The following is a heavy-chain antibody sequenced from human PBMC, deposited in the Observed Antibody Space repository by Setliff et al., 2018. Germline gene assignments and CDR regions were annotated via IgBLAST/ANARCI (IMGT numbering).Heavy chain of an antibody. CDR1: RYTLTELS. V-gene: IGHV1-24*01. J-gene: IGHJ3*02. Sequence: AASVKVSCKVSRYTLTELSMHWVRQAPGRGLEWMGSFDPEDGETLYAQKFQGRVTMTEDTSTDTAYMELSSLRSEDTAVYYCTTVLRDVYNGGDGFDIWGQGTMVTVSS. D-gene: IGHD2-8*01. CDR3: TTVLRDVYNGGDGFDI. CDR2: FDPEDGET.